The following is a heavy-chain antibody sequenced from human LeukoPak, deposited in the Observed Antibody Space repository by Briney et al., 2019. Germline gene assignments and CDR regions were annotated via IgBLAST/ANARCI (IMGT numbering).Heavy chain of an antibody. D-gene: IGHD3-9*01. CDR1: GFTFSSYT. Sequence: GGSLRLSCAASGFTFSSYTMNWVRQARGQGLEWVSTISDPHSGSETHYADSVRGRFTISRDNSKNMLYLQMNSLRAGDTAVYYCAKLLWTLRYFDYWGQGTLVTVSS. CDR3: AKLLWTLRYFDY. J-gene: IGHJ4*02. CDR2: ISDPHSGSET. V-gene: IGHV3-23*01.